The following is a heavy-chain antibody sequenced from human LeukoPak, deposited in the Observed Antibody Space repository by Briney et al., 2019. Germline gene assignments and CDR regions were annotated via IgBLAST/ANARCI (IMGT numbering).Heavy chain of an antibody. J-gene: IGHJ4*02. CDR1: GFTFSNYD. V-gene: IGHV3-13*01. Sequence: GGSLRLSCAASGFTFSNYDMRWVRQAAGKGLEWVSVIGTTGDTFYAGSVKGRFTISRENAKNSLYLQMNRLRAGDTAVYYCARVARYFDSSGSTGRYFDYWGPGIQVTVSS. CDR2: IGTTGDT. D-gene: IGHD3-22*01. CDR3: ARVARYFDSSGSTGRYFDY.